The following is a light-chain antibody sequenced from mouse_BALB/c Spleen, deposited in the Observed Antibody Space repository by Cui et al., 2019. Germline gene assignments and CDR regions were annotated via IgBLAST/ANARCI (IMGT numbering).Light chain of an antibody. Sequence: QIVLTQSPAPMSASPGEKVTMTCSASSSVSYMYWYQQKPRSSPKPWIYLTSNLASGVPARFSVSGSGTSYSLTISSMEAEDAATYYCQQWSSNPLTFGAGTKLELK. CDR1: SSVSY. CDR3: QQWSSNPLT. V-gene: IGKV4-68*01. J-gene: IGKJ5*01. CDR2: LTS.